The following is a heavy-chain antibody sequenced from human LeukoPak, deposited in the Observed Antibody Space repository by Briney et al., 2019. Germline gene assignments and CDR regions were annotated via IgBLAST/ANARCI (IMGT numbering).Heavy chain of an antibody. D-gene: IGHD3-10*01. V-gene: IGHV4-34*01. CDR3: ARGWSYYGSLFDP. J-gene: IGHJ5*02. CDR2: INHSGST. Sequence: SETLSLTCAVYGGSFSGYYWSWIRQPPGKGLEWIGEINHSGSTNYNPSLKSRVTISVDTSKNQFSLKLSSVTAADTAVYYCARGWSYYGSLFDPWGQGTLVTVSS. CDR1: GGSFSGYY.